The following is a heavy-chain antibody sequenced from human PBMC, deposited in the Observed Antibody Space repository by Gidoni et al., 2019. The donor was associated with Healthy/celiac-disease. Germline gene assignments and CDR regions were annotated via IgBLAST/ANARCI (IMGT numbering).Heavy chain of an antibody. CDR3: LWGSGSYYHDAFDI. D-gene: IGHD1-26*01. Sequence: EVQLVESGGGVIQPGGSLRVSCAASGFTVSSNYMSWVRQAPGKGLEWVSVIYSGGSTYYADSVKGRFTISRDNSKNTLYLQMNSLRAEDTAVYYCLWGSGSYYHDAFDIWGQGTMVTVSS. V-gene: IGHV3-53*01. CDR2: IYSGGST. CDR1: GFTVSSNY. J-gene: IGHJ3*02.